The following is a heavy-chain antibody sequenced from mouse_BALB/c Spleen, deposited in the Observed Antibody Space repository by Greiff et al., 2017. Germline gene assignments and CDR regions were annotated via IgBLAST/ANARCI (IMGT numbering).Heavy chain of an antibody. CDR3: ASLDY. V-gene: IGHV5-12-1*01. J-gene: IGHJ4*01. Sequence: EVKVVESGGGLVKPGGSLKLSCAASGFAFSSYDMSWVRQTPEKRLEWVAYISSGGGSTYYPDTVKGRFPISRDNAKNTLYLQMSSLKSEDTAMYYCASLDYWGQGTSVTVSS. CDR2: ISSGGGST. CDR1: GFAFSSYD.